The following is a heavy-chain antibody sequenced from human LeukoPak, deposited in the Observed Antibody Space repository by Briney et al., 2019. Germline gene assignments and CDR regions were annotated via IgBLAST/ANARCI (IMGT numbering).Heavy chain of an antibody. Sequence: SETLSLTCAVYGGSFSGYYWSWIRQPPGKGLEWIGEINHSGSTNYNPSLKSRVTISVDTSKNQFSLKLSSVTAADTAVYYCARIPRPLWYYGSGSHSYSYYFDYWGQGTLVTVSS. V-gene: IGHV4-34*01. CDR1: GGSFSGYY. D-gene: IGHD3-10*01. CDR2: INHSGST. J-gene: IGHJ4*02. CDR3: ARIPRPLWYYGSGSHSYSYYFDY.